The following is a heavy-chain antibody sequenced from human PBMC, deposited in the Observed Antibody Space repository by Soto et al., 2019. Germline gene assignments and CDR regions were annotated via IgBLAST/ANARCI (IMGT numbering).Heavy chain of an antibody. CDR1: GYSLTDNG. CDR2: ISPDSGKT. V-gene: IGHV1-8*01. CDR3: ARVYGYYYYYMDV. D-gene: IGHD2-8*01. Sequence: QAYLEQYGAEVKKPGASVKVSCKASGYSLTDNGITWVRQASGQGLEYVGWISPDSGKTDYAQKFQGRVTMTRDTSINTVYMELSSLRSDDTAVYYCARVYGYYYYYMDVWGKGTTVSVSS. J-gene: IGHJ6*03.